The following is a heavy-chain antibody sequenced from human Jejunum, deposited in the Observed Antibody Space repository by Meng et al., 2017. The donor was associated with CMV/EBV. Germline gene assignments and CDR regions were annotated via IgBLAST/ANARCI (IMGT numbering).Heavy chain of an antibody. J-gene: IGHJ5*02. CDR2: IYTSGST. CDR3: ARESGSYYWFDP. V-gene: IGHV4-4*07. Sequence: QPLLPEAGPGLVESSETLLRPSFVSAGPISSSYCSWIRQPAGKGLEWIGRIYTSGSTHYNPSLKSLLTMSVDLAKNQISLKLISVTAADTAVYYCARESGSYYWFDPWGQGTLVTVSS. CDR1: AGPISSSY. D-gene: IGHD1-26*01.